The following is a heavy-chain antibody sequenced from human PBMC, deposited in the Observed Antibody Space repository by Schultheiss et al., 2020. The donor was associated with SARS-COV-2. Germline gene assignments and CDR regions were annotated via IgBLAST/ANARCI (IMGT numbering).Heavy chain of an antibody. CDR2: IYTSGST. D-gene: IGHD1-26*01. CDR1: GYSISSGYY. Sequence: SETLSLTCAVSGYSISSGYYWGWIRQPAGKGLEWIGRIYTSGSTNYNPSLKSRVTMSVDTSKNQFSLKLSSVTAADTAVYYCARSGWELLYYFDYWGQGTLVTVSS. J-gene: IGHJ4*02. CDR3: ARSGWELLYYFDY. V-gene: IGHV4-4*07.